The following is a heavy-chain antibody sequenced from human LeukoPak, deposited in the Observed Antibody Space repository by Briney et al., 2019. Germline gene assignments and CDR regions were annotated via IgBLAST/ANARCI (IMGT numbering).Heavy chain of an antibody. J-gene: IGHJ3*02. CDR2: ISYDGSNK. D-gene: IGHD1-26*01. CDR1: GFTFSSYA. Sequence: PGRSLRLSCAASGFTFSSYAMHWVRQAPGKGLEWVAVISYDGSNKYYADSVKGRFTISRDNSKNTLYLQMNSLRAEDTAVYYCARDGELGSPADAFDIWGQGTMVTVSS. CDR3: ARDGELGSPADAFDI. V-gene: IGHV3-30-3*01.